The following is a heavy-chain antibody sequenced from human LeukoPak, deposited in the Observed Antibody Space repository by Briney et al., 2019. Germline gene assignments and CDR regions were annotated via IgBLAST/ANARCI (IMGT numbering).Heavy chain of an antibody. CDR3: ARGLRIFGVVTGFDY. D-gene: IGHD3-3*01. CDR1: GYTFTSYD. V-gene: IGHV1-8*01. Sequence: ASVKVSCKASGYTFTSYDINWVRQATGQGLEWMGWMNPNSGNTGYAQKLQGRVTMTTDTSTSTAYMELRSLRSDDTAVYYCARGLRIFGVVTGFDYWGQGTLVTVSS. CDR2: MNPNSGNT. J-gene: IGHJ4*02.